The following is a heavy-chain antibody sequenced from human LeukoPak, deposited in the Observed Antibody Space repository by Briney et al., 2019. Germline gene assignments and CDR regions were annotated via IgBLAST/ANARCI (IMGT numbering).Heavy chain of an antibody. J-gene: IGHJ4*02. CDR3: ARSYSYGIFDY. CDR2: IWYDGSNK. D-gene: IGHD5-18*01. CDR1: GFTFSSYG. Sequence: PGRSLRLSCAASGFTFSSYGMHWVRQAPGKGLEWVAVIWYDGSNKYYADSVKGRFTISRDNSKNTLYLQMNSLRAEDTAVYHCARSYSYGIFDYWGQGTLVTVSS. V-gene: IGHV3-33*01.